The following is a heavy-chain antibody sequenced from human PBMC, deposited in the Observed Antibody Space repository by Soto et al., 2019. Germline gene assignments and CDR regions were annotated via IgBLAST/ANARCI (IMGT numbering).Heavy chain of an antibody. CDR1: GGSISSYY. V-gene: IGHV4-59*08. J-gene: IGHJ6*01. CDR2: SYYSGGT. D-gene: IGHD1-26*01. Sequence: QVQLQESGPGLVQPSKTLSLTCTVSGGSISSYYWSWIRQPPGKELQYIGYSYYSGGTNYNPSVTGRFTISDDTSTNQFALTLTSVTAADTAVYDCARGWWEREGDVMDVW. CDR3: ARGWWEREGDVMDV.